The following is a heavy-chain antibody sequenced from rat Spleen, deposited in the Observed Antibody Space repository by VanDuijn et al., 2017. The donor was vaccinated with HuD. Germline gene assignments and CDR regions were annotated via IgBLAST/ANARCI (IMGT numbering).Heavy chain of an antibody. D-gene: IGHD1-6*01. J-gene: IGHJ2*01. Sequence: QVQLKESGPGLVQPSQTLSLTCTVSGFSLTSYTVSWVRQPPGKGLEWIAAISSGGSPYYNSALKSRLSISRDTSKSQVFLKMNSLQTEDTAIYFCTREGLMYTTDIPHYWGQGVMVTVSS. CDR1: GFSLTSYT. CDR3: TREGLMYTTDIPHY. CDR2: ISSGGSP. V-gene: IGHV2-6*01.